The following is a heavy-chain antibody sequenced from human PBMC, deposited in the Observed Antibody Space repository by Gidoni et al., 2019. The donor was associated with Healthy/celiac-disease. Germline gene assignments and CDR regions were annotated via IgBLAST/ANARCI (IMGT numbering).Heavy chain of an antibody. Sequence: EVQLVESGGGMVQPGGSLRLPCAASGFTFSSYEMHWVRQAPGKGLEWVAYISSSGSTIYYADSVKGRFTIFRDNAKNSLYLQMNSLRAEDTAVYYCARDYYDILTGYYAGGAFDIWGQGTMVTVSS. CDR2: ISSSGSTI. J-gene: IGHJ3*02. CDR1: GFTFSSYE. D-gene: IGHD3-9*01. V-gene: IGHV3-48*03. CDR3: ARDYYDILTGYYAGGAFDI.